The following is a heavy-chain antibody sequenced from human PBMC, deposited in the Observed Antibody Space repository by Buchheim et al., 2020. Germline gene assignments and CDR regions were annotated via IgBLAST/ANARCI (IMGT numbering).Heavy chain of an antibody. V-gene: IGHV3-43D*04. CDR1: GFTFENYA. D-gene: IGHD5-12*01. Sequence: EVQLVESGGVVVQPGGSLRLSCAASGFTFENYAMHWVRQAPGKGLEWVSLISWDGGSTYHADSVKGRFTISRDNSNNSLYLQMNSLRTEDTALYYCAKARGYSGYDAGLNFDHWGQGTL. CDR2: ISWDGGST. CDR3: AKARGYSGYDAGLNFDH. J-gene: IGHJ4*02.